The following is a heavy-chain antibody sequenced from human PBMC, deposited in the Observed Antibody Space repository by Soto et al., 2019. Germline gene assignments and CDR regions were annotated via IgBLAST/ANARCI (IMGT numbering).Heavy chain of an antibody. J-gene: IGHJ6*02. CDR1: GGTFSSYA. CDR2: IIPIFGTA. Sequence: QVQLVQSGAEVKKPGSSVKVSCKASGGTFSSYAVSWVRQAPGQGLEWMGGIIPIFGTANYAQKFQGRVTITADKSTSTAYMDLSSLISEDTAVYYCARDLVSQQLVSYYYGMDVWGQGTTVTVSS. D-gene: IGHD6-13*01. V-gene: IGHV1-69*06. CDR3: ARDLVSQQLVSYYYGMDV.